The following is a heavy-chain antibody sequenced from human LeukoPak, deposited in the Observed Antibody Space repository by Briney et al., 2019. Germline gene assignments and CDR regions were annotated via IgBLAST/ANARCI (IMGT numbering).Heavy chain of an antibody. CDR1: GVTVKDFY. Sequence: GGSLRLSWATSGVTVKDFYMGWVRMAPGKRLEWVSVIYSDGETFHAESVKGRCTLSRDNSKNILYLQMNSLRAEDTAVYYCTRDPDGWGQGTLVTVSS. CDR3: TRDPDG. V-gene: IGHV3-66*01. CDR2: IYSDGET. J-gene: IGHJ4*02.